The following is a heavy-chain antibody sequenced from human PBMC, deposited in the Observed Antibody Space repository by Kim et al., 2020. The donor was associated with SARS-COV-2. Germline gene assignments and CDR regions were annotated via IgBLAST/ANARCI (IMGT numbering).Heavy chain of an antibody. Sequence: ASVKVSCKASGFTFTNYFMHWVRQAPGQGLEWMGTINPTGVFSLFTQKYQGRVTISKDSSTSTVYMEVSSLRSEDTAVYYCAREAALISVPGKNFDYWGQCTLVTVSS. CDR1: GFTFTNYF. D-gene: IGHD6-19*01. J-gene: IGHJ4*02. CDR3: AREAALISVPGKNFDY. V-gene: IGHV1-46*01. CDR2: INPTGVFS.